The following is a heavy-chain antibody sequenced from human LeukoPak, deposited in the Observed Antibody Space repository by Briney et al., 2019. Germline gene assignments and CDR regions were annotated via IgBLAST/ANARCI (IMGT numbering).Heavy chain of an antibody. J-gene: IGHJ4*02. CDR2: ISAYNGNT. V-gene: IGHV1-18*01. D-gene: IGHD3-3*01. CDR1: GYTFTSYG. Sequence: ASVKVSCKASGYTFTSYGIGWVRQAPGQGLEWMGWISAYNGNTNYAQKLQGRVTMTTDTSTSTAYMELRSLRSDDTAVYYCARDFHYDFWSGYTNPVYPDYWGQGTLVTVSS. CDR3: ARDFHYDFWSGYTNPVYPDY.